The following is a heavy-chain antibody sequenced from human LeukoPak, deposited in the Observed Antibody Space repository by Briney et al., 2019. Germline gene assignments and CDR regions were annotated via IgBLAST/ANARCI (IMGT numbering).Heavy chain of an antibody. CDR1: GGSFSGYY. CDR2: VNHSGST. Sequence: SETLSLTCAVYGGSFSGYYWSWIRQPPGKGLEWIGEVNHSGSTNYNPSLKSRVTISVDTSKNQFSLKLSSVTAAGTVVYYCARTLGGSPFDYWGQGTLVTVSS. CDR3: ARTLGGSPFDY. J-gene: IGHJ4*02. V-gene: IGHV4-34*01. D-gene: IGHD5-12*01.